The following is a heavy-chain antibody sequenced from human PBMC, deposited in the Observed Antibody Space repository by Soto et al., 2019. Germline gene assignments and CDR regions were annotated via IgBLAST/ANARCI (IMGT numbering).Heavy chain of an antibody. J-gene: IGHJ3*02. Sequence: GGSLRLSCAASGFTFSTYAMSWVRQAPGKGLEWASAISAGGGSTYYADSVKGRFTISRDNSINTLYLQMNSLRTEDTAVYYCARPRGYGVFDAYDMWGQGAMVTVSS. CDR2: ISAGGGST. CDR3: ARPRGYGVFDAYDM. V-gene: IGHV3-23*01. CDR1: GFTFSTYA. D-gene: IGHD4-17*01.